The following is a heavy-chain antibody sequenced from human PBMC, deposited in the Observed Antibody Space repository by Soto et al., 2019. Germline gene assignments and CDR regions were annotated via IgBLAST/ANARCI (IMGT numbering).Heavy chain of an antibody. CDR3: ARDWIVATTYYFDY. CDR1: GFTFSSYS. D-gene: IGHD5-12*01. Sequence: EVQLVESGGGLVKPGGSLRLSCEASGFTFSSYSMNWVRQAPGKGLEWVSSISSSSSYIYYADSVKGRFTISRDNAKNSLYLQMNSLRAEDTAVYYCARDWIVATTYYFDYWGQGTLVTVSS. J-gene: IGHJ4*02. CDR2: ISSSSSYI. V-gene: IGHV3-21*01.